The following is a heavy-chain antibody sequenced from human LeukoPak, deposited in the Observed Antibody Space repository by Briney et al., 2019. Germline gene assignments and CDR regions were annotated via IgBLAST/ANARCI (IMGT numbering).Heavy chain of an antibody. CDR3: AKDRNLGLRYLNDAFDI. V-gene: IGHV3-9*01. J-gene: IGHJ3*02. D-gene: IGHD2-2*02. CDR2: ISWSSGSI. CDR1: GFTFSSYA. Sequence: GGSLRLSCAASGFTFSSYAMSWVRQAPGKGLEWVSGISWSSGSIGYADSVKGRFTISRDNAKNSLYLQMNSLRAEDTALYYCAKDRNLGLRYLNDAFDIWGQGTMVTVSS.